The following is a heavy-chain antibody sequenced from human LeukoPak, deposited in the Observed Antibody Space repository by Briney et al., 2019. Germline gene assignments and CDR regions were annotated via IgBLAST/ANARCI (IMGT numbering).Heavy chain of an antibody. CDR2: ISAYNGNT. CDR1: GYTFTSYG. CDR3: AADIDSSDKEPHNWFDP. V-gene: IGHV1-18*01. D-gene: IGHD3-22*01. Sequence: ASVKVSCKASGYTFTSYGISWVRQAPGQGLEWMGWISAYNGNTNYAQKLQGRVTMTTDTSTSTAYMELRSLRSDDTAVYYCAADIDSSDKEPHNWFDPWGQGTLVTVSS. J-gene: IGHJ5*02.